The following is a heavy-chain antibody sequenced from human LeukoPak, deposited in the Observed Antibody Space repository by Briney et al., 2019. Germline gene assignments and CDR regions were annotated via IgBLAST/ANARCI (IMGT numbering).Heavy chain of an antibody. J-gene: IGHJ6*02. Sequence: GESLKISCKGSGYSFTSYWIGWVRQMPGKGLEWMGIIYPGDSDTRYSPSFQGQVTISADKSISTAYLQWSSLKASDTAMYYCARRSRSYYDSSGYSDGMDVWGQGTTVTVSS. CDR2: IYPGDSDT. CDR1: GYSFTSYW. D-gene: IGHD3-22*01. CDR3: ARRSRSYYDSSGYSDGMDV. V-gene: IGHV5-51*01.